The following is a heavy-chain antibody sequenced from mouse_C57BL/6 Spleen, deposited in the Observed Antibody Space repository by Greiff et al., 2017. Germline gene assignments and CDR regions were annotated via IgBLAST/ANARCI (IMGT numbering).Heavy chain of an antibody. Sequence: EVKLVESGGGLVKPGGSLKLSCAASGFTFSSYAMSWVRQTPEKRLEWVATISDGGSYTTYPDNVKGRFTISRDNAKNNLYLQMSHLKSEDTALYYCARDGGRNLYYFDYGGQGTTLTVSS. CDR3: ARDGGRNLYYFDY. V-gene: IGHV5-4*01. D-gene: IGHD3-3*01. J-gene: IGHJ2*01. CDR2: ISDGGSYT. CDR1: GFTFSSYA.